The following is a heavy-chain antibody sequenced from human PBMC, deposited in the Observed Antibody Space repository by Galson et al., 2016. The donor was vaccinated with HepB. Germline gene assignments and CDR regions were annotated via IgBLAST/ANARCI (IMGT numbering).Heavy chain of an antibody. D-gene: IGHD6-19*01. J-gene: IGHJ4*02. V-gene: IGHV3-30*18. CDR2: ISYDGSKQ. CDR1: GFTFANYG. Sequence: SLRLSCAASGFTFANYGMHWVRQAPGKGLEWLAIISYDGSKQYYGDSMRGRITISRDNSNNTLFLEMNSLSRDDTAFYFCAKEGQWLVRRSFDYWGQGALVTVAS. CDR3: AKEGQWLVRRSFDY.